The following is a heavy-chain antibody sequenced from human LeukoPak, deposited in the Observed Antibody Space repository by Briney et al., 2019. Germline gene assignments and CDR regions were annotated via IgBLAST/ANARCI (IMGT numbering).Heavy chain of an antibody. Sequence: GGSLRLSCAASGFTFRDYWMHWVRQAPGKGLVWVSRTNIDGSTSTYADSVQGRFSISRDNAKNTLYLQMNSLRAEDTAVYYCAKDRIAAASDAFDIWGQGTMVTVSS. CDR2: TNIDGSTS. V-gene: IGHV3-74*01. CDR3: AKDRIAAASDAFDI. J-gene: IGHJ3*02. CDR1: GFTFRDYW. D-gene: IGHD6-13*01.